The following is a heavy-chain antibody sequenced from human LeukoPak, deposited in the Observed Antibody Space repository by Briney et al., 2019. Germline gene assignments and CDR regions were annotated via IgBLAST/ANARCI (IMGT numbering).Heavy chain of an antibody. Sequence: GSLRLFCAGSGFHLCPFYLYLVRQASGQGLEVVALISYDGRRQQYADSVKGRFTISGDKPKNMLYLQMNSLRSDDTAVYYCTKDHFQGGAPSAFDLWGPGTMVTVSS. CDR2: ISYDGRRQ. V-gene: IGHV3-30*18. D-gene: IGHD2/OR15-2a*01. CDR1: GFHLCPFY. CDR3: TKDHFQGGAPSAFDL. J-gene: IGHJ3*01.